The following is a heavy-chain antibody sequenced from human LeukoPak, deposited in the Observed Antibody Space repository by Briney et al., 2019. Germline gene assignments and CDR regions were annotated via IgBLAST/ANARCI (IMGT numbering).Heavy chain of an antibody. D-gene: IGHD6-19*01. Sequence: SSKTLSLTCAVYGGSFSGYYWSWIRQPPGKGLEWIGEINHSGSTNYNPSLKSRVTISVDTSKNQFSLKLSSVTAADTAVYYCARTRLVYYYYYGMDVWGQGTTVTVSS. V-gene: IGHV4-34*01. J-gene: IGHJ6*02. CDR2: INHSGST. CDR3: ARTRLVYYYYYGMDV. CDR1: GGSFSGYY.